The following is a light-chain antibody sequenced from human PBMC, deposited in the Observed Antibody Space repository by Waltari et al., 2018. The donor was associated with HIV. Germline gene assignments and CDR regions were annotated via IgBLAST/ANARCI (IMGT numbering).Light chain of an antibody. CDR2: DVS. Sequence: AIHLTQTPSSLSSSLGDRVTLTCRDTQAISTFLVWYQQKPGGPPKLIISDVSSFDRGGPSRFIGGGSETEVTLTIDGLMPEDFATYHCQQYNNFPITFGQGTRLDIQ. V-gene: IGKV1D-13*01. CDR1: QAISTF. J-gene: IGKJ5*01. CDR3: QQYNNFPIT.